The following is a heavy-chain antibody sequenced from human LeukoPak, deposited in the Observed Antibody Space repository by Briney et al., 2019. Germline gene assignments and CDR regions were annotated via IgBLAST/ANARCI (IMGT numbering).Heavy chain of an antibody. J-gene: IGHJ4*02. Sequence: ASVKVSCKASGYTFTGYYIHRVRQASGQGPEWMGWMNPHSANTGYGQKFQGRVAMTRNTSISTAYMELSSLRSEDMAVYYCARFDSSGGGLDYWGQGTLVTVSS. CDR3: ARFDSSGGGLDY. CDR2: MNPHSANT. D-gene: IGHD6-19*01. V-gene: IGHV1-8*02. CDR1: GYTFTGYY.